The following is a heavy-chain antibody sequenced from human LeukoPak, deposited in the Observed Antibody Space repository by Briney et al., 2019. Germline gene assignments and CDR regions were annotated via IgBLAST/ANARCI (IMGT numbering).Heavy chain of an antibody. CDR2: IIPIFGTT. J-gene: IGHJ4*02. CDR1: GGTFSSHA. V-gene: IGHV1-69*05. Sequence: ASVKVSCKASGGTFSSHAISWVRQAPGQGLEWVGGIIPIFGTTNYAQKFQGRVTITTDESTSTGYMELRSLRSDDTAVYYCARGDSGYDCGFDNWGQGTLVTVSS. D-gene: IGHD5-12*01. CDR3: ARGDSGYDCGFDN.